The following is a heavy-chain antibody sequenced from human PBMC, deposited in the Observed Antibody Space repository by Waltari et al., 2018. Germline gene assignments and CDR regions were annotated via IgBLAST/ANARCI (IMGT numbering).Heavy chain of an antibody. J-gene: IGHJ6*03. CDR2: VIPIFGTA. D-gene: IGHD1-26*01. V-gene: IGHV1-69*01. CDR3: ARGLVGALSRGGYYMDV. Sequence: QVQLVQSGAEVKKPGSSVKVSCKASGGTFSSYAISWGRQAPGQGVEWMGGVIPIFGTANDAQKFQGRVTITADESTSTAYMELSSLRSEDTAVYYCARGLVGALSRGGYYMDVWGKGTTVTVSS. CDR1: GGTFSSYA.